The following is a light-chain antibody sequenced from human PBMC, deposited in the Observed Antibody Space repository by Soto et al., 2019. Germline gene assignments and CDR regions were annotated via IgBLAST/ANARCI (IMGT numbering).Light chain of an antibody. CDR2: AAS. J-gene: IGKJ1*01. CDR1: QSISSY. Sequence: DIQMTQSPSSLSACVGDRLSITCRASQSISSYLNWYQQKPGKAPRLLINAASNLQSGVPSRFRGSGSETDFTLTITSLQPEDFATYYCQQSYTTPRTFGQGTKVDIK. V-gene: IGKV1-39*01. CDR3: QQSYTTPRT.